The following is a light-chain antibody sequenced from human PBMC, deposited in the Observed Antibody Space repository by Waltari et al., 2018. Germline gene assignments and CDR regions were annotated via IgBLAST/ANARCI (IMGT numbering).Light chain of an antibody. CDR3: SSRELSGHVV. J-gene: IGLJ2*01. CDR1: VFRTYY. Sequence: SSDLTQDPAVSVALGQTVRITCQGDVFRTYYVNWCRQKPGQPPELVIYGKNNRPSGIPDRFSASSSGNTASLIITGAQAEDEADYYCSSRELSGHVVFGGGTRLTVL. V-gene: IGLV3-19*01. CDR2: GKN.